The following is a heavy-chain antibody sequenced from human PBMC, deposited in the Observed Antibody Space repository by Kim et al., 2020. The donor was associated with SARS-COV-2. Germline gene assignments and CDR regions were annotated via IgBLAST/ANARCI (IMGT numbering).Heavy chain of an antibody. Sequence: SETLSLTCTVSGGSISSYYWSWIRQSPGKGLEWIGHIYSGSTNHNPSLKSRVTISVDTSKNQSSLKLRYMTAADTAVYYCARDGGYPLGAFDIWGQGTMVTVSS. CDR2: IYSGST. CDR1: GGSISSYY. V-gene: IGHV4-59*13. J-gene: IGHJ3*02. CDR3: ARDGGYPLGAFDI. D-gene: IGHD2-15*01.